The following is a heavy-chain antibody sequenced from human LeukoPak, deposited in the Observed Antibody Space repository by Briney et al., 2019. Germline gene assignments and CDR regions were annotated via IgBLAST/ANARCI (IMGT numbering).Heavy chain of an antibody. CDR1: GFTFSSYA. V-gene: IGHV3-23*01. D-gene: IGHD6-19*01. CDR2: ISGSGGST. CDR3: AKDLPRGLGAVAGTWRN. J-gene: IGHJ4*02. Sequence: QPGGFLRLSCAASGFTFSSYAMSWVRQAPGKGLECVSAISGSGGSTYYADSVKGRFTISRDNSKNTLYLQMNSLRAEDTAVYYCAKDLPRGLGAVAGTWRNWGQGTLVTVSS.